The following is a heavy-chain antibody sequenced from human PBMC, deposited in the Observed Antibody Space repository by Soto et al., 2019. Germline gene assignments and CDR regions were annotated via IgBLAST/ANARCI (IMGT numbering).Heavy chain of an antibody. CDR3: ERDTPGDSSGYLKNRFDP. Sequence: SETLSLTCTVSGGSISIYYWSLIRQPAGKGLEWIGRIYTSGSTNYNPSLKSRVTMSVDTSKNQFSLKLSSVTAAETAVYYCERDTPGDSSGYLKNRFDPWGKGRRVTVSS. CDR2: IYTSGST. J-gene: IGHJ5*02. D-gene: IGHD3-22*01. V-gene: IGHV4-4*07. CDR1: GGSISIYY.